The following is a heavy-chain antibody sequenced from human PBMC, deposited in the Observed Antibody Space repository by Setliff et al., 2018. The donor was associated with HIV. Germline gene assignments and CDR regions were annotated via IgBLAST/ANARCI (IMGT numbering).Heavy chain of an antibody. J-gene: IGHJ6*02. D-gene: IGHD2-21*01. V-gene: IGHV1-2*02. CDR1: GYMFTDYY. CDR3: ARALPAGRLQKLSQKTMDV. CDR2: INPNSDVA. Sequence: ASVKVSCKASGYMFTDYYIHWVRQAPGQGLEWMGWINPNSDVANYAQKFQGRVTMTRDTSISTAYMELSSLRSEDTAVYYCARALPAGRLQKLSQKTMDVWGQGTSVTVSS.